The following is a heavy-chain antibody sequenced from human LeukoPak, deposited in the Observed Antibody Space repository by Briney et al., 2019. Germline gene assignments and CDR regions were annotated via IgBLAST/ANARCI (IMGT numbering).Heavy chain of an antibody. CDR3: ARVSITIFGVVIHYYYYGMDV. Sequence: GGSLRLSCAASGFTFTNYAMSWVRQAPGKGLEWVSGIRGSGSSTYYADSVKGRFTISRDNAKNSLYLQMNSLRAEDTAVYYCARVSITIFGVVIHYYYYGMDVWGQGTTVTVSS. CDR2: IRGSGSST. V-gene: IGHV3-23*01. CDR1: GFTFTNYA. D-gene: IGHD3-3*01. J-gene: IGHJ6*02.